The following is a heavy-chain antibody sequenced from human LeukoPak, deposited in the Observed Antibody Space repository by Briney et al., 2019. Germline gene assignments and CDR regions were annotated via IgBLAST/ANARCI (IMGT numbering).Heavy chain of an antibody. D-gene: IGHD1-1*01. CDR3: ARDPSTGSTGAFDF. V-gene: IGHV3-23*01. CDR1: GFTFSSYA. CDR2: IGGSGGDT. J-gene: IGHJ4*02. Sequence: GWSLRLSCAVSGFTFSSYAMSWVRQAPGKGLEWVSAIGGSGGDTYYADSVKGRFTISRDNSKNTLFLQMNSLRAEDTAVYYCARDPSTGSTGAFDFWGQGTLVTVSS.